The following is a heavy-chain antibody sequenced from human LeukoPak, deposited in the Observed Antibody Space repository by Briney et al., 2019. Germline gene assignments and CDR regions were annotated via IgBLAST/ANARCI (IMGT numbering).Heavy chain of an antibody. Sequence: GGSLRLSCTASGFTFSTYSMNWVRQAPGKVPEWLAYISSRTMFYADSVKGRFTISRDNTKNSLYLQMNGLSVEDTAFYYCARTREQFLLLPHPFDHWGQGTLVTVSS. CDR3: ARTREQFLLLPHPFDH. CDR2: ISSRTM. D-gene: IGHD3-3*01. CDR1: GFTFSTYS. V-gene: IGHV3-48*04. J-gene: IGHJ4*02.